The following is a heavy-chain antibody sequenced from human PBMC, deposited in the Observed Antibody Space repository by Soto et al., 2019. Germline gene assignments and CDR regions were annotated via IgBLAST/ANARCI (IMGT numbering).Heavy chain of an antibody. Sequence: EVQLLESGGGLVQPGGSLRLSCAASGFIFSTYAMSWVRQAPGKGLEWVSVVSGGGDNTSYADSVKGRFTISRDNSKNTLYFQVHSLRAEDTAVYYGARQEVLRCSDDRFDYWGQGTLGTVSS. CDR2: VSGGGDNT. J-gene: IGHJ4*02. CDR3: ARQEVLRCSDDRFDY. CDR1: GFIFSTYA. V-gene: IGHV3-23*01. D-gene: IGHD2-15*01.